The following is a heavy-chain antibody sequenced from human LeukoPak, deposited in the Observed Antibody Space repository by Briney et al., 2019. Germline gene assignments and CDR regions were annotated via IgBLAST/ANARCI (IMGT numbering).Heavy chain of an antibody. CDR1: GFTFSNAW. CDR3: TQDGGSEVEVSYY. D-gene: IGHD2-8*02. V-gene: IGHV3-15*01. CDR2: IKSKTDGGTT. Sequence: GGSLRLSCAASGFTFSNAWMSWVRQAPGKGLEWVGRIKSKTDGGTTDYAAPVKGRFTISRDDSKNTLYLQMNSLKTEDTAVYYWTQDGGSEVEVSYYWGPGTLVNVSS. J-gene: IGHJ4*02.